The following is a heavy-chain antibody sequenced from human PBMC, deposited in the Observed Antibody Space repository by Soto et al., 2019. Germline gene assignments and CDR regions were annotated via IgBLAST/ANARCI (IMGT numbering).Heavy chain of an antibody. D-gene: IGHD2-2*01. CDR1: GGSFSSYY. Sequence: PSETLSLTCAVYGGSFSSYYWSWIRQPPGKGLEWIGEINHGGRTNYNPSLKSRVTISVDTAKNQFSLKLNSVTAADTAVYYCARVVVDTSCYEPWGQGTLVTVSS. CDR3: ARVVVDTSCYEP. J-gene: IGHJ5*02. V-gene: IGHV4-34*01. CDR2: INHGGRT.